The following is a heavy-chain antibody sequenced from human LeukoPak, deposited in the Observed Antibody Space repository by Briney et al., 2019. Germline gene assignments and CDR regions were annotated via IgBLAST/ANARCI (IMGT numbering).Heavy chain of an antibody. CDR1: GFTFDDYA. V-gene: IGHV3-43*02. J-gene: IGHJ6*02. CDR3: AKEWGITMVRGVYGYYYYGMDV. Sequence: GGSLRLSCAASGFTFDDYAMHWVRQAPGKGLEWVSLISGDGGSIYYADSVKGRFTISRDNSKNSLYLQMNSLRTEDTALYYCAKEWGITMVRGVYGYYYYGMDVWGQGTTDTVSS. D-gene: IGHD3-10*01. CDR2: ISGDGGSI.